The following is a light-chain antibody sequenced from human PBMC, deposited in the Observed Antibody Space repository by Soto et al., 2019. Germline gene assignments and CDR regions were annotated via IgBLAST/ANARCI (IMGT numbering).Light chain of an antibody. CDR2: DAS. Sequence: EVVLTQPPATRSLSPGGRATLSCRASQSVGTYLAWYQQKPGQPPRLLIYDASNRATGIPARFSGSGSGTDFTLTISSLEPEDSAVYYCQQRSNWPPWTFGPGTKVDF. CDR3: QQRSNWPPWT. V-gene: IGKV3-11*01. CDR1: QSVGTY. J-gene: IGKJ3*01.